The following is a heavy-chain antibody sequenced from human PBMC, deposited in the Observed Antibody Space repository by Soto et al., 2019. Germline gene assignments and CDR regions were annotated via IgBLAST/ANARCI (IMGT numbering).Heavy chain of an antibody. CDR1: GYNFKEAW. Sequence: EVNLVESGGGLVEPGGSLRLSCAASGYNFKEAWMNWVRQAPGKGLEWVGRIKSIADGVTTAYAAPVTDRFSISRDDSTFTLYLQMNSLQTEDTGVYYCTRRHRAADISVGPIDFWGRGTLVTVSA. V-gene: IGHV3-15*07. CDR3: TRRHRAADISVGPIDF. CDR2: IKSIADGVTT. J-gene: IGHJ4*02. D-gene: IGHD6-25*01.